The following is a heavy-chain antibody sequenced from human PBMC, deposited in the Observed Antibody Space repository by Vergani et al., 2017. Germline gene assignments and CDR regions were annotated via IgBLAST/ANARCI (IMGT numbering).Heavy chain of an antibody. CDR2: IYTSGST. D-gene: IGHD6-13*01. J-gene: IGHJ6*02. CDR3: ARGLVRMGSSWSPAPYYYYGMDV. Sequence: QVQLQESGPGLVKPSQTLSLTCTVSGGSISSGSYYWSWIRQPAGKGLEWIGRIYTSGSTNYNPSLKSRVTISVDTSKNQFSLKLSSVTAADTAVYCCARGLVRMGSSWSPAPYYYYGMDVWGQGTTVTVSS. V-gene: IGHV4-61*02. CDR1: GGSISSGSYY.